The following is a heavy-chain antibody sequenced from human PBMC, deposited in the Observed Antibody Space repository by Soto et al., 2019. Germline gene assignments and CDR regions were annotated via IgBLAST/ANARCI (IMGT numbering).Heavy chain of an antibody. V-gene: IGHV4-31*03. J-gene: IGHJ4*02. Sequence: QVQLQESGPGLVKPSQTLSLTCTVSGGSISSGGYYWSWIRQHPGKGLEWIGYIYYSGSTYYNPSLKSRXXIXVXXSKNQFSLKLSSVTAADTAVYYCARGWFGDLSIDYWGQGTLVTVSS. D-gene: IGHD3-10*01. CDR2: IYYSGST. CDR1: GGSISSGGYY. CDR3: ARGWFGDLSIDY.